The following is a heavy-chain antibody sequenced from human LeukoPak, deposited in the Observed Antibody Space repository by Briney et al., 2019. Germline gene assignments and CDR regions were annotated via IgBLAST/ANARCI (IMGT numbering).Heavy chain of an antibody. V-gene: IGHV1-2*02. CDR3: ARVRYVSGYYYMDV. CDR1: GYSFTGYY. J-gene: IGHJ6*03. Sequence: ASVKVSCKTSGYSFTGYYMHWVRQAPGQGLEWMGWINPNSGGTKYAQKFQGRVTMTRDTSISTAYMELSRLRSDDTAVYYCARVRYVSGYYYMDVWGKGTTVTVSS. D-gene: IGHD2-15*01. CDR2: INPNSGGT.